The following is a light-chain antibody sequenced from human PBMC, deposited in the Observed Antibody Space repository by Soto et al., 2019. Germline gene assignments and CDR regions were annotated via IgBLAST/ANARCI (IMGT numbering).Light chain of an antibody. CDR2: AAS. J-gene: IGKJ1*01. CDR1: QTISFS. V-gene: IGKV1-5*01. CDR3: QQYNSYPWT. Sequence: DIQMTQSPSTLSAFVGDRVTITCRASQTISFSLAWYQQKAGKAPKLLIYAASSLQGGVPSRFSGSGSGTEFTLTISSLQPDDFAAYYCQQYNSYPWTFGQGTKVDIK.